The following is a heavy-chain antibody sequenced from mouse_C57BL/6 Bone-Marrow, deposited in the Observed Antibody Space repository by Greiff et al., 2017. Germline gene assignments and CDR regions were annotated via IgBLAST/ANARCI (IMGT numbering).Heavy chain of an antibody. CDR2: IDPETGGT. J-gene: IGHJ3*01. V-gene: IGHV1-15*01. Sequence: QVQLQQSGAELVRPGASVKLSCKASGYTITDNEMHWVKQTPVHGLEWIGAIDPETGGTAYNQKFKGKAIPTADKSSSTAYMQLRSLASEDSAVYYCTNVFAYWGQGTMVTVSA. CDR3: TNVFAY. CDR1: GYTITDNE.